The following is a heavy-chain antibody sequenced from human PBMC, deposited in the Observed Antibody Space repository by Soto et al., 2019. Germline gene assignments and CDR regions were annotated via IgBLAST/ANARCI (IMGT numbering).Heavy chain of an antibody. CDR1: GFTFTNYA. CDR3: ARARGSSWSRPNWFDP. CDR2: ISGGGGST. J-gene: IGHJ5*02. Sequence: GGSLRLSCAASGFTFTNYAMSWVRQAPGKGLEWVSAISGGGGSTYYADSVKGRFTISRDNSKNTLYLQVDSLRAEDTAVYYCARARGSSWSRPNWFDPWGQGTLVTVSS. D-gene: IGHD6-13*01. V-gene: IGHV3-23*01.